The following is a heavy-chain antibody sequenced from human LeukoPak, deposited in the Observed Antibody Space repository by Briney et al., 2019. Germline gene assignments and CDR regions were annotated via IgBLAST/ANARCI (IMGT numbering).Heavy chain of an antibody. D-gene: IGHD5-24*01. CDR2: ISGSGGNT. V-gene: IGHV3-23*01. Sequence: GGSLRLSCAASGFTFSSYAMSWVRQAPGKGLEWVSVISGSGGNTNYADSVKGRFTISRDNSKNTLYLQMNSLRAEDTAVYYCASPEMARDGTYAMDVWGQGTTVTVS. CDR3: ASPEMARDGTYAMDV. J-gene: IGHJ6*02. CDR1: GFTFSSYA.